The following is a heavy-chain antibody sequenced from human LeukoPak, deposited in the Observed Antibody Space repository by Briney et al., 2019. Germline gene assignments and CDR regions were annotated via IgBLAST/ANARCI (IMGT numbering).Heavy chain of an antibody. CDR1: GYTFTGYG. J-gene: IGHJ6*03. Sequence: ASVKVSCKASGYTFTGYGISWVRQAPGQGLEWMGWISAYNGNTNYAQKLQGRVTMTTDTSTSTAYMELRSLRSDDTAVYYCAREILRFYYMDVWGKGTTVTVSS. D-gene: IGHD3-3*01. CDR2: ISAYNGNT. V-gene: IGHV1-18*01. CDR3: AREILRFYYMDV.